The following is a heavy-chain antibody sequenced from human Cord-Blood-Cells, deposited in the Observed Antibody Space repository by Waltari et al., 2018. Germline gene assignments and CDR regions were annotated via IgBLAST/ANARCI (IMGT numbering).Heavy chain of an antibody. D-gene: IGHD3-9*01. J-gene: IGHJ4*02. V-gene: IGHV3-23*01. Sequence: EVQLLESGGGLVQPGGSLRLSCAASGFTFSSYAMSWVRQAPGKGLEWVSTISASGGDTYCADTVKGRFTISRDNSKNTLYLQMNSLRAEDTAVYYCAKYGAILTGYYTPFDYWGQGTLVTVSS. CDR1: GFTFSSYA. CDR3: AKYGAILTGYYTPFDY. CDR2: ISASGGDT.